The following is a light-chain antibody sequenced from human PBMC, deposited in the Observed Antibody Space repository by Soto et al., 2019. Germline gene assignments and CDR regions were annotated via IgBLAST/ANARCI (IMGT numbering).Light chain of an antibody. Sequence: QSVLTQPASVSGSPGQSITISCTGTSSDIGDYDYVSWYQHLPGKAPKLLIFDVTHRPSGVSDRFSGSKSGNTASLTISGVRPEDEADYYCSSYTTNTTTYVFGKGTKVTV. CDR1: SSDIGDYDY. CDR3: SSYTTNTTTYV. CDR2: DVT. J-gene: IGLJ1*01. V-gene: IGLV2-14*01.